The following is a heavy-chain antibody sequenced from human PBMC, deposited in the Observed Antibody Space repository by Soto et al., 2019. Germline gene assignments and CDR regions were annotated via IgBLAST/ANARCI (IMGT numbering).Heavy chain of an antibody. D-gene: IGHD1-26*01. V-gene: IGHV1-2*04. J-gene: IGHJ3*02. CDR3: AREVVGAIGDAFDI. CDR2: INPNSGGT. Sequence: ASMKVSCKASGYTFTGYYMHWVRQAPGQGLEWMGWINPNSGGTNYAQKFQGWVTMTRDTSISTAYMELSRLRSDDTAVYYCAREVVGAIGDAFDIWGQGTMVTVSS. CDR1: GYTFTGYY.